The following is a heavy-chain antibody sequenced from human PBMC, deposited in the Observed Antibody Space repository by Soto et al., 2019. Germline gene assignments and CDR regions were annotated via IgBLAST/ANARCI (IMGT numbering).Heavy chain of an antibody. CDR1: GFTFDDYA. J-gene: IGHJ4*02. CDR3: AKDKSYYDFWSGYAPKVFDY. CDR2: ISWNSGSI. Sequence: EVQVVESGGGLVQPGRSLRLSCAASGFTFDDYAMHWVRQAPGKGLEWVSGISWNSGSIGYADSVKGRFTISRDNAKNSLYLQMNSLRAEDTALYYCAKDKSYYDFWSGYAPKVFDYWGQGTLVTVSS. V-gene: IGHV3-9*01. D-gene: IGHD3-3*01.